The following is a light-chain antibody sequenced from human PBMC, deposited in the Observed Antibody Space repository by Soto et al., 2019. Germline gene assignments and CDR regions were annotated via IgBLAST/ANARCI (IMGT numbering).Light chain of an antibody. CDR1: QSVSTY. Sequence: EIVLTQSPATLSLSPGERATLSCRASQSVSTYLAWYQQKPAQPPRLLIFDVSNRAAGIPARFSGSGSGTDFTLTISSLEPEDFAVYYCHQRSNWPLTFGGGTKLEIK. J-gene: IGKJ4*01. V-gene: IGKV3-11*01. CDR2: DVS. CDR3: HQRSNWPLT.